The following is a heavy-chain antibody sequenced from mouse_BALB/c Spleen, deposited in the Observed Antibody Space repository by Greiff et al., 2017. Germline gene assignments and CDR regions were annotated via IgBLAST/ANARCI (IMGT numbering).Heavy chain of an antibody. CDR2: IRSKSNNYET. D-gene: IGHD1-1*01. V-gene: IGHV10-1*02. CDR1: GFTFTTYA. CDR3: VWPSSRGDDYGYYPMEY. Sequence: EVMLVESGGGLVQPNGSLKLSCAASGFTFTTYAMNWVRQSPGKGLEWVARIRSKSNNYETYYADSVKDRFNISRDESQSLLYLQMNNLKTEDTAMYYCVWPSSRGDDYGYYPMEYWGQGTAVTVP. J-gene: IGHJ4*01.